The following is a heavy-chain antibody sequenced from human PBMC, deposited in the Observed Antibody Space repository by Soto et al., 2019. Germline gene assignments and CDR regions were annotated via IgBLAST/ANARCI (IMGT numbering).Heavy chain of an antibody. D-gene: IGHD2-2*01. CDR2: IYTSGST. J-gene: IGHJ6*02. V-gene: IGHV4-4*07. Sequence: SETLSLTCTVSGGSISSYYWSWIRQPAGKGLEWIGRIYTSGSTNYNPSLKSRVTMSVDTSKNQFSLKLSSVTAADTAVYYCARDDIVVVPAANYYYYYGMDVWGQGTTVTVS. CDR1: GGSISSYY. CDR3: ARDDIVVVPAANYYYYYGMDV.